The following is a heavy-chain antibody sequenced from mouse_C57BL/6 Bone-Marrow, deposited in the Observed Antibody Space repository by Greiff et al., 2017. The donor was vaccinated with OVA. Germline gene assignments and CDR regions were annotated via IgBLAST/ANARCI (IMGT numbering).Heavy chain of an antibody. Sequence: QVQLQQSGAELARPGASVKLSCKASGYTFTSYGISWVKQRTGQGLEWIGEIYPRSGNTYYNEKFKGKATLTADKSSSTAYMELRSLTSEDSAVYFCARRGSSYGYFDGWGTGTTVTVSS. CDR2: IYPRSGNT. CDR3: ARRGSSYGYFDG. J-gene: IGHJ1*03. CDR1: GYTFTSYG. V-gene: IGHV1-81*01. D-gene: IGHD1-1*01.